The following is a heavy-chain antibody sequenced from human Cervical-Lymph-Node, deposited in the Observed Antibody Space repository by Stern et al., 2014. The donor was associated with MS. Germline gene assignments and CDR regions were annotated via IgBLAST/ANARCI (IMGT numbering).Heavy chain of an antibody. CDR3: ARVHDTYGFGMDV. V-gene: IGHV1-69*01. Sequence: VQLVESGAEVKKPGSSVKVSCKASGYSFSSYAISWVRQAPGQGLEWMGGVIPIFGTANYAKNFQGRGTITADESTRTAYMELSSLRSEDTVVYYCARVHDTYGFGMDVWGQGTAVTVSS. CDR2: VIPIFGTA. CDR1: GYSFSSYA. J-gene: IGHJ6*02. D-gene: IGHD5-18*01.